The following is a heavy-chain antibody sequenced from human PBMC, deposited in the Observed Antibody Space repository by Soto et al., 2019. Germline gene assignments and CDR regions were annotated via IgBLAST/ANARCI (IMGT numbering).Heavy chain of an antibody. CDR3: ARGVQTDGH. D-gene: IGHD1-1*01. CDR1: GFAFSTYS. J-gene: IGHJ4*02. CDR2: ISSGSNYI. V-gene: IGHV3-21*01. Sequence: GGSLRLSCAASGFAFSTYSMNWVRQAPGKGLEWVSSISSGSNYIYYADSVKGRFTISRDNAKSSLYLQMNSLRVEDTAVYYCARGVQTDGHWGQGTLVTVSS.